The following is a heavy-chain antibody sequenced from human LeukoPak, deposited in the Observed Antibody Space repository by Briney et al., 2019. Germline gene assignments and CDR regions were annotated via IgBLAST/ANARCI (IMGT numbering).Heavy chain of an antibody. CDR3: ANFYDYVSGFDY. V-gene: IGHV3-30*18. D-gene: IGHD3-16*01. CDR1: GFTFSSYG. CDR2: ISYDGSNK. Sequence: PGRSLRLSCAASGFTFSSYGMRSVRQAPGEGLEWVAVISYDGSNKYYADSVKGRFTISRDNSKNTLYLQMNSLRAEDTAVYYCANFYDYVSGFDYWGQGTLVTVSS. J-gene: IGHJ4*02.